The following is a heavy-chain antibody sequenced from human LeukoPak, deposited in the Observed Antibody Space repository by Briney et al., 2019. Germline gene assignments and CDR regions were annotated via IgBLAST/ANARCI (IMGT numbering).Heavy chain of an antibody. CDR3: AKAAGYYSNWFDF. CDR1: GFTFSRYA. V-gene: IGHV3-23*01. D-gene: IGHD3-10*01. Sequence: GGSLRLSCAASGFTFSRYAMNWVRQAPGKGLVWVSRIRRYGNRTEYADSVKGRFTVSRDTSKNTLYLQMNSLRAEDTAVYYCAKAAGYYSNWFDFWGQGTLVTV. J-gene: IGHJ5*01. CDR2: IRRYGNRT.